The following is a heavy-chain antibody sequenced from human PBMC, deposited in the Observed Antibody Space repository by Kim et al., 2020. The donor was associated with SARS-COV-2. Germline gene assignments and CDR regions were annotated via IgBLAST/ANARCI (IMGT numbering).Heavy chain of an antibody. V-gene: IGHV4-39*02. J-gene: IGHJ6*02. CDR1: GGSISSSSYY. CDR2: IYYSGST. D-gene: IGHD3-22*01. CDR3: ARDPLITMIVVARGYYSGMDV. Sequence: SETLSLTCTVSGGSISSSSYYWGWIRQPPGKGLEWIGSIYYSGSTYYNPSLKSRVTISVDTSKNQFSLKLSSVTAADTAVYYCARDPLITMIVVARGYYSGMDVWGQGTPVTFPS.